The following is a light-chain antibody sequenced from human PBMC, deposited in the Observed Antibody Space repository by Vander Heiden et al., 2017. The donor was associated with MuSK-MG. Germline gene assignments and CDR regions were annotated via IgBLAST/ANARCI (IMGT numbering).Light chain of an antibody. V-gene: IGKV1-17*03. Sequence: DIQMTQSPSAMSASVGDRVTITCRARQDVSPHVAWFQQKPGKAPKRLIHAASRLQSGVPTRFSGSASGTEFSLTISSLQPEDFATYYCLQHSYYPLTFGGGTRVEIK. CDR3: LQHSYYPLT. CDR1: QDVSPH. J-gene: IGKJ4*01. CDR2: AAS.